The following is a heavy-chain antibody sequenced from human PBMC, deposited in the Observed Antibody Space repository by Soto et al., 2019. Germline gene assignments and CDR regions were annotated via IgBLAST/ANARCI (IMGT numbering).Heavy chain of an antibody. CDR2: ISTSGATR. Sequence: EVQLVESGGGLVQPGGSLRLSCVASGFTFSTDTMNWVRQAPGKGLEWVAHISTSGATRYYADSVKGRFTISRDKAKTAQDMQMGSLRSEETDVYYCARLFGSGFDYWGRGTLVTVSS. CDR1: GFTFSTDT. J-gene: IGHJ4*02. CDR3: ARLFGSGFDY. D-gene: IGHD3-10*02. V-gene: IGHV3-48*01.